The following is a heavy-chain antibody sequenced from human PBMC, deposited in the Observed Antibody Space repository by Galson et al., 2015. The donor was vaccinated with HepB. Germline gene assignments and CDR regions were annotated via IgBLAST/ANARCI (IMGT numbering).Heavy chain of an antibody. CDR1: GYTFTGYY. J-gene: IGHJ3*02. CDR2: INPNSGGT. Sequence: SVKVSCKASGYTFTGYYMQWVRQAPGQGLEWMGWINPNSGGTNYAQKFQDRVTMTRDASISTAYMELSRLRSDDTAVYYCARAGDYNTFDMWGQGTMVTVSS. V-gene: IGHV1-2*02. D-gene: IGHD4-17*01. CDR3: ARAGDYNTFDM.